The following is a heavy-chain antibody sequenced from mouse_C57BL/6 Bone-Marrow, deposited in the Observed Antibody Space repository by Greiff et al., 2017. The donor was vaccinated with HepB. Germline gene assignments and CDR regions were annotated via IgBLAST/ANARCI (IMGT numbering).Heavy chain of an antibody. J-gene: IGHJ4*01. CDR2: IWSGGST. Sequence: VKLVESGPGLVQPSQSLSITCTVSGFSLTSYGVHWVRQSPGKGLEWLGVIWSGGSTDYNAAFISRLSISKDNSKSQVFFKMNSLQADDTAIYYCASNLYAMDYWGQGTSVTVSS. CDR3: ASNLYAMDY. CDR1: GFSLTSYG. V-gene: IGHV2-2*01.